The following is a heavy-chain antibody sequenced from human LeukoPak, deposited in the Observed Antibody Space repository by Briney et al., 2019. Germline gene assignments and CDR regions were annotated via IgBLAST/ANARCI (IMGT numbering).Heavy chain of an antibody. J-gene: IGHJ4*02. Sequence: GGSLRLSCEASGFTFSSYWMSWVRQAPGKGLEWVANIKQDGSEKYYVDSVKGRFTISRDNAKNSLYLQMNSLRAEDTATYYCARDSGYSGYDFIVGCFDYWGQGTLVTVSS. CDR2: IKQDGSEK. D-gene: IGHD5-12*01. V-gene: IGHV3-7*01. CDR3: ARDSGYSGYDFIVGCFDY. CDR1: GFTFSSYW.